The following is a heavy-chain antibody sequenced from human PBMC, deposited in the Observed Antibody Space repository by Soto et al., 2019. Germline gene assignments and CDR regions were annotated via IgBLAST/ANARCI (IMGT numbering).Heavy chain of an antibody. V-gene: IGHV4-30-4*01. J-gene: IGHJ4*02. D-gene: IGHD2-21*01. CDR3: AGERATFFFDH. CDR1: AGSIRSGDYY. CDR2: IDHRGSA. Sequence: QVQLQESGPGLVKPSQTLSLTCTVSAGSIRSGDYYWTWIRQPPGKGLEWIGYIDHRGSAYYNPSHTSRATISIDTSNNQFSLKATSVSAAVTAVYYCAGERATFFFDHWGQGTLVTVSS.